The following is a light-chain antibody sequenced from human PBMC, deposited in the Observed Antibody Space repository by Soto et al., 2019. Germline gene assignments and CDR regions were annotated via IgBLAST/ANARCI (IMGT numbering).Light chain of an antibody. Sequence: QSALTQPASVSGSPGQSITISCTGTSNDVGGYNYVSWYHQHPGKAPKLMISEVTNRPSGVSNRFSGSKSGNTASLTISGLQAEDEADYYCSSYTTSSVWMFGGGTKLTVL. CDR3: SSYTTSSVWM. CDR2: EVT. CDR1: SNDVGGYNY. J-gene: IGLJ3*02. V-gene: IGLV2-14*01.